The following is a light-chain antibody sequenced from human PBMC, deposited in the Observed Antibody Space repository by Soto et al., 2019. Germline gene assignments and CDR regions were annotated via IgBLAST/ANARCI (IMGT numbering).Light chain of an antibody. V-gene: IGKV1-5*03. J-gene: IGKJ1*01. CDR2: KAS. CDR3: QQYDSYRWT. Sequence: DIQMTQSPSTLSASVGDRVTITCRASQSISTSLAWYQQKPGKAPKLLIYKASTLESWVPSRSSGSGSVTDFTLSISILQPDDFATYYCQQYDSYRWTFGQGTKVDNK. CDR1: QSISTS.